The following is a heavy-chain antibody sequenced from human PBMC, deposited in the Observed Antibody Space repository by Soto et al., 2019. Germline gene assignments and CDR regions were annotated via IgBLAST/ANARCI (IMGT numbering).Heavy chain of an antibody. V-gene: IGHV4-31*03. CDR2: IYYSGST. Sequence: KPSETLSLTCTVSGGSISSGGYYWSWIRQHPGKGLEWIGYIYYSGSTYYNPSLKSRVTISVDTSKNQFSLKLSSVTAADTAVYYCARVPISLYDILTGPQADNAFDIWGQGTMDTVSS. J-gene: IGHJ3*02. CDR1: GGSISSGGYY. D-gene: IGHD3-9*01. CDR3: ARVPISLYDILTGPQADNAFDI.